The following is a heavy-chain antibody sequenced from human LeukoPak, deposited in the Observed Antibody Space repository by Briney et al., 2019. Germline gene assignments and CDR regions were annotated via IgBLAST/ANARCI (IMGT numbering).Heavy chain of an antibody. J-gene: IGHJ4*02. V-gene: IGHV4-30-4*07. CDR2: IYYSGST. D-gene: IGHD1-26*01. CDR3: ARRLIVGATPVFDY. Sequence: SETLSLTCAVSGGSISSGGYSWSWIRQPPGKGLEWIGYIYYSGSTYYNPSLKSRVTISVDTSKNQFSLKLSSVTAADTAVYYCARRLIVGATPVFDYWGQGTLVTVSS. CDR1: GGSISSGGYS.